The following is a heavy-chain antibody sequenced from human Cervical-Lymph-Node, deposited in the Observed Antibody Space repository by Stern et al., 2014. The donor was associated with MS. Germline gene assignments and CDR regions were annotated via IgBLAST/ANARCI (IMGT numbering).Heavy chain of an antibody. D-gene: IGHD1-7*01. CDR2: IYWDDDK. CDR3: ALTGTPNDAFDI. CDR1: GFSLSTSGVG. J-gene: IGHJ3*02. Sequence: QITLKESGPTLVKPTQTLTLTCTFSGFSLSTSGVGVGWIRQPPGKALEWLALIYWDDDKRYSPSLKSRLTITKDTSENQVVLTMTNMDPVDTATYYCALTGTPNDAFDIWGQGTMVTVSS. V-gene: IGHV2-5*02.